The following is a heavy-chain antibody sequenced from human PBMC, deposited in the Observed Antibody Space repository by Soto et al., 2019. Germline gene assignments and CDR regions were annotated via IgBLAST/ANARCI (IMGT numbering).Heavy chain of an antibody. CDR2: ISAYNGNT. CDR1: GYTFTSYG. CDR3: ARSSAVGMGDFWSGYYSHDAFDI. Sequence: ASVKVSCKASGYTFTSYGISWVRQAPGQGLEWMGWISAYNGNTNYAQKLQGRVTMTTDTSTSTAYMELRSLRSDDTAVYYCARSSAVGMGDFWSGYYSHDAFDIWGQGTMVTVSS. D-gene: IGHD3-3*01. V-gene: IGHV1-18*01. J-gene: IGHJ3*02.